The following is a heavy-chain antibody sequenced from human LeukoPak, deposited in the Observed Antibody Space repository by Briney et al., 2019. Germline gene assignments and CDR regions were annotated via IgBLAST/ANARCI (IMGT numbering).Heavy chain of an antibody. D-gene: IGHD3-10*01. V-gene: IGHV1-18*01. CDR3: AREGSDYYGSGSMDY. CDR2: ISAYNGNT. J-gene: IGHJ4*02. CDR1: GYTFTSYG. Sequence: ASVKVSCKASGYTFTSYGISWVRQAPGQGLEWMGWISAYNGNTNYAQKLQGRVTMTTDTSTSTAYMELRSLRSDDTAVYYCAREGSDYYGSGSMDYWGQGTLVTVSS.